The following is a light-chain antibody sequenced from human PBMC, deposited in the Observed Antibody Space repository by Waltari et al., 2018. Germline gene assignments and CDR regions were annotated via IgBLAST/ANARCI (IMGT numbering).Light chain of an antibody. CDR2: ATS. Sequence: DIQMTQFPSSLSASVGDRVTITCQASKDIRNYLNWYQQKPGKAPKLLIFATSNLETGVPSRFSGSKSGADFTFTISSLQPEDIATYFCQQYDNLPFTFGPGTTVDIK. CDR3: QQYDNLPFT. CDR1: KDIRNY. J-gene: IGKJ3*01. V-gene: IGKV1-33*01.